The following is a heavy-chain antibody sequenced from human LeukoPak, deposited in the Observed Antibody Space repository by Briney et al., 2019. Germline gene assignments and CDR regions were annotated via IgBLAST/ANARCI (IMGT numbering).Heavy chain of an antibody. Sequence: PGRSLRLSCAAPGFTFRNYGMHWVRQAPGKGLEWVAVIWYDGSDKYYADSVKGRFTISRDNSKNTVYLQMNSLRAEDTAVYYCARDFSHGSGSYGAVWFDPWGQGTLVTVSS. J-gene: IGHJ5*02. CDR3: ARDFSHGSGSYGAVWFDP. CDR2: IWYDGSDK. D-gene: IGHD3-10*01. V-gene: IGHV3-33*01. CDR1: GFTFRNYG.